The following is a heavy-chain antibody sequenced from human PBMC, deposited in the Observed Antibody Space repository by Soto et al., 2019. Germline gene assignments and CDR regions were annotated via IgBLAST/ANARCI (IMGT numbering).Heavy chain of an antibody. CDR3: ARERPDYEGWGFDY. J-gene: IGHJ4*02. D-gene: IGHD4-17*01. CDR2: ISYDGSNK. V-gene: IGHV3-30-3*01. Sequence: QVQLVESGGGVVQPGRSLRLSCAASGFTFSSYAMHWVRQAPGKGLEWVAVISYDGSNKYYADSVKGRFTISRDNSKNALYLQMNSLRAEDTAVYYCARERPDYEGWGFDYWGPGTLVTVSS. CDR1: GFTFSSYA.